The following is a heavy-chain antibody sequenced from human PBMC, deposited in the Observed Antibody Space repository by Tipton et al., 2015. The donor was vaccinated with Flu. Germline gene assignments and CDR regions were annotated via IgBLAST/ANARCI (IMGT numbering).Heavy chain of an antibody. D-gene: IGHD2-8*01. CDR1: GFTFSDYY. CDR3: ARDLGYCTKGVCYTRGGFDP. CDR2: ISSSGSTI. V-gene: IGHV3-11*01. Sequence: SLRLSCAASGFTFSDYYMSWIRQAPGKGLEWVSYISSSGSTIYYADSVKGRFTISRDNAKNSLYLQMNSLRAEDTAVYYCARDLGYCTKGVCYTRGGFDPWGQGTLVTVSS. J-gene: IGHJ5*02.